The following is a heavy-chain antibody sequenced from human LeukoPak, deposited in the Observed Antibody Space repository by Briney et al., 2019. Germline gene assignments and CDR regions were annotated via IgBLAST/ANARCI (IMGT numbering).Heavy chain of an antibody. CDR2: IYYSGST. V-gene: IGHV4-59*08. D-gene: IGHD2-2*01. CDR3: ARLRALVPAAMEGWFDP. Sequence: SETLSLTCTVSGGSISSYYWSWIRQPPGKGLEWIEYIYYSGSTNYNPSLKSRVTISVDTSKNQFSLKLSSVAAADTAVYYCARLRALVPAAMEGWFDPWGQGTLVTVSS. CDR1: GGSISSYY. J-gene: IGHJ5*02.